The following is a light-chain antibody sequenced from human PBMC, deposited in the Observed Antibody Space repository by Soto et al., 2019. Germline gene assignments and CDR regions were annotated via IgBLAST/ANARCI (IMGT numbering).Light chain of an antibody. CDR2: EVT. Sequence: QSALTQPASVSGSPGQSITISCTGTSSDVGAYNYVSWYQQHPGKAPKLLIYEVTYRLSGVSNRFSGSKSGNTASLTISGLQAEDEADYYCCSYTSSSTLEVFGTGTKVTVL. CDR1: SSDVGAYNY. V-gene: IGLV2-14*01. CDR3: CSYTSSSTLEV. J-gene: IGLJ1*01.